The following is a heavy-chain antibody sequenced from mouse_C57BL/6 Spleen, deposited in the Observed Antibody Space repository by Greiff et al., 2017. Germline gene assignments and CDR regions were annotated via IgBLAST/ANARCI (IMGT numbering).Heavy chain of an antibody. D-gene: IGHD1-1*01. CDR2: ISDGGSYT. CDR3: ARGSSYWYFDV. V-gene: IGHV5-4*01. Sequence: LEWVATISDGGSYTYYPDNVKGRFTISRDNAKNNLYLQMSHLKSEDTAMYYCARGSSYWYFDVWGTGTTVTVSS. J-gene: IGHJ1*03.